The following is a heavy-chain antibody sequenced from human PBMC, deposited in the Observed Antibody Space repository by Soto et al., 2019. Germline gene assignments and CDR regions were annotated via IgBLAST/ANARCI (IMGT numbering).Heavy chain of an antibody. D-gene: IGHD1-26*01. CDR2: IIPIFGTA. J-gene: IGHJ6*02. V-gene: IGHV1-69*01. CDR3: ARALVGASLVWGCYYGMDV. Sequence: QVQLVQSGAEVKKPGSSVKVSCKASGGTFSSYAISWVRQAPGQGLEWMGGIIPIFGTANYAQKLQGRVTITENESTITSYMESISLSSDDTAVYYCARALVGASLVWGCYYGMDVWGQGTTVTVSS. CDR1: GGTFSSYA.